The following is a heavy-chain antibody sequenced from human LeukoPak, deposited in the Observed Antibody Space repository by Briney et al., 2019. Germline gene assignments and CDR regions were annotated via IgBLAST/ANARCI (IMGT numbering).Heavy chain of an antibody. Sequence: PSETLSLTCTVNGGSLTHFYWSWIRQPPGKGLEWIGEINQSGSTNYNPSLKSRVTISVDTSKNQFSLKLSSVTAADTAVYYCARRTYCSSTGCYAPQGTYWFDPWGQGTLVTVSS. CDR3: ARRTYCSSTGCYAPQGTYWFDP. J-gene: IGHJ5*02. D-gene: IGHD2-2*01. CDR1: GGSLTHFY. CDR2: INQSGST. V-gene: IGHV4-34*01.